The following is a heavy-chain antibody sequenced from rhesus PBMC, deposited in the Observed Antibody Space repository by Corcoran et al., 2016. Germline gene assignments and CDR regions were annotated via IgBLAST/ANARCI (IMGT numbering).Heavy chain of an antibody. CDR3: ARDRGYSNYGDY. V-gene: IGHV4S7*01. CDR2: IYGGSGST. D-gene: IGHD4-23*01. J-gene: IGHJ4*01. CDR1: GGSISGYYL. Sequence: QVQLQESGPGVVKPSETLSLTCAVSGGSISGYYLWSWIRQPPGKGLEWIGYIYGGSGSTSYNPSLKSRVIISIDPSKNQCSLKLSSVTAADTAVYYCARDRGYSNYGDYWGQGVLVTVSS.